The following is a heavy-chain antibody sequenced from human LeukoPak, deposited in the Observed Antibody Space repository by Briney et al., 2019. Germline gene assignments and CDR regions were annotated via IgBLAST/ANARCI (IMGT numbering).Heavy chain of an antibody. V-gene: IGHV3-21*01. CDR2: ISSSSSSI. CDR1: VFTFSSYS. CDR3: ARDNDGTAYYPLDF. J-gene: IGHJ4*02. Sequence: PGGSLRLSCAASVFTFSSYSMNWVRHAPGKGLEWGSFISSSSSSINYADSVKGRFTISRDNAKNSLYLQMNSLRAEDTAVYYCARDNDGTAYYPLDFGGQGTLVTVSS. D-gene: IGHD3-22*01.